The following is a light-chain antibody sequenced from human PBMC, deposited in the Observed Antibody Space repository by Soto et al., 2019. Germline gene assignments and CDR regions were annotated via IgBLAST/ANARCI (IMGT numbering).Light chain of an antibody. CDR3: QSYDSSHHVV. CDR2: EDN. Sequence: NFMLTQPHSVSESPGKTVTISCTRSSGSIASNYVQWYQQRPGSAPTTVLYEDNQRPSGVPDRFSGSIDSSSNSASLTISGLKTEDEADYYCQSYDSSHHVVFGGGTKLTVL. CDR1: SGSIASNY. V-gene: IGLV6-57*04. J-gene: IGLJ2*01.